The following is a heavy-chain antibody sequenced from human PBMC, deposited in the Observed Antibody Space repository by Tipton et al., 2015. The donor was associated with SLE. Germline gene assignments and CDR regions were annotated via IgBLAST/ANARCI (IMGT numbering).Heavy chain of an antibody. D-gene: IGHD2-15*01. CDR2: ISSSGSFI. J-gene: IGHJ4*02. CDR1: GFTFSSYG. Sequence: SLRLSCAASGFTFSSYGMHWVRQAPGKGLECVSAISSSGSFIYYTDSVKGRFTVSRDNAQSSLYLQMNSLRAEDTAVYYCAREGDCIGGTCSYPGASWGQGTLVTVSS. CDR3: AREGDCIGGTCSYPGAS. V-gene: IGHV3-21*03.